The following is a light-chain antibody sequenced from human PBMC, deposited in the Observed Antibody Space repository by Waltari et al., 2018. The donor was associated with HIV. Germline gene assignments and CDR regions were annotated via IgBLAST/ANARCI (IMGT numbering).Light chain of an antibody. Sequence: EILLTQSPATVSSSPGERATLSCKTSQSVTTSLAWYQQRPGQAPRLVIYDASKRAAGIPARFSGSGSGTDFTLTITNLEPDDFAVYYCQQRSYWPLTFGGGTKV. J-gene: IGKJ4*01. V-gene: IGKV3-11*01. CDR3: QQRSYWPLT. CDR2: DAS. CDR1: QSVTTS.